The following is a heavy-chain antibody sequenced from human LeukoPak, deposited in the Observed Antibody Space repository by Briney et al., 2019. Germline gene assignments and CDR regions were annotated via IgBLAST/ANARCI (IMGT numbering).Heavy chain of an antibody. J-gene: IGHJ4*02. D-gene: IGHD1-26*01. CDR3: ASFSGSYSDY. CDR2: ISSGSSYI. V-gene: IGHV3-21*01. CDR1: GFSFSNYN. Sequence: PGGSLRLSCAASGFSFSNYNMNWVRQAPGKGLEWVSSISSGSSYIYYADSLKGRFTISRDNAKNPLYLQMNSLRTEDTAVYYCASFSGSYSDYWGQGTLVTVSS.